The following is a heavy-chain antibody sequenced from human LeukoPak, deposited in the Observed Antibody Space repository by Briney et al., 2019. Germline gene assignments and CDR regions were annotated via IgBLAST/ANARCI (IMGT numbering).Heavy chain of an antibody. V-gene: IGHV1-18*01. J-gene: IGHJ4*02. Sequence: GSVKVSCKASGYTFTSYGISWVRQAPGQGLGWMGWISAYNGNTNYAQKLQGRATMTTDTSTSTAYMELRSLRSDDTAVYYCARSAEYYYNSSGYYMPYYFDYWGQGTLVTVSS. D-gene: IGHD3-22*01. CDR2: ISAYNGNT. CDR3: ARSAEYYYNSSGYYMPYYFDY. CDR1: GYTFTSYG.